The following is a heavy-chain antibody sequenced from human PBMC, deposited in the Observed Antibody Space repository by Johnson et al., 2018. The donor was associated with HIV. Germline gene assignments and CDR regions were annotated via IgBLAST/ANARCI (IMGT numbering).Heavy chain of an antibody. CDR2: IWHDGRDV. D-gene: IGHD5-12*01. V-gene: IGHV3-33*03. Sequence: QVQLVESGGGVVQPGTSLRLSYAVSGFTFSSYGIHWVRQAPGKGLEWVAFIWHDGRDVYYADSVKGRFTVSRDNSKNAVYLQMNSLGAGDTAVYYCAKDQHGPLVPTVMRDDAFDIWGQGTMVTVSS. CDR1: GFTFSSYG. J-gene: IGHJ3*02. CDR3: AKDQHGPLVPTVMRDDAFDI.